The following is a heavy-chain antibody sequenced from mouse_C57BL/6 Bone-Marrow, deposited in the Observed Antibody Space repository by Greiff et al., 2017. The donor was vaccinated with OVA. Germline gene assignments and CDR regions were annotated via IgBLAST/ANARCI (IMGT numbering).Heavy chain of an antibody. D-gene: IGHD1-1*01. V-gene: IGHV1-75*01. CDR2: IFPGCGST. Sequence: QVQLKQSGPALVKPGASVKISCKASGYTFTDYYINWVKQRPGQGLEWIGWIFPGCGSTYYNEKFTGEATLTVENSSSTAYMLLSSLTSEDSAVYCCARSNYYGSSYAWFAYWGQGTLVTVSA. J-gene: IGHJ3*01. CDR3: ARSNYYGSSYAWFAY. CDR1: GYTFTDYY.